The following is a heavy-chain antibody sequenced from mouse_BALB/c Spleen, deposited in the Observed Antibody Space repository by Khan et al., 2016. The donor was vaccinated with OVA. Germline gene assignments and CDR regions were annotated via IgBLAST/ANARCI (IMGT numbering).Heavy chain of an antibody. J-gene: IGHJ4*01. Sequence: QIQLVQSGPEVKKPGETVKISCKASGYTFTNFGMNWVRQAPGKGLKWMGWINTYTGEPTYADEFKGRFAFSLETSARTAYLQINHLKNEDTATYFGGRVGYNGTMDSWGQGTSVTGSS. V-gene: IGHV9-3-1*01. D-gene: IGHD1-3*01. CDR1: GYTFTNFG. CDR2: INTYTGEP. CDR3: GRVGYNGTMDS.